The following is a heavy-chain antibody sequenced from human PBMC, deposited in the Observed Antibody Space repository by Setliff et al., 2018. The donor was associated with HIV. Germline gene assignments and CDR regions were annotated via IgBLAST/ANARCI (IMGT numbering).Heavy chain of an antibody. D-gene: IGHD6-19*01. Sequence: PSETLSLTCAVYGGSFSGFYWTLIRQSPGKGLEWIGEVTHSGTTTYDPSLKRRISISVDTSKNQFSLKLTSVTAADMGVYYCARGRKKTLAVSGTRYFDFWGQGTLVTVSS. CDR3: ARGRKKTLAVSGTRYFDF. J-gene: IGHJ4*02. CDR2: VTHSGTT. V-gene: IGHV4-34*01. CDR1: GGSFSGFY.